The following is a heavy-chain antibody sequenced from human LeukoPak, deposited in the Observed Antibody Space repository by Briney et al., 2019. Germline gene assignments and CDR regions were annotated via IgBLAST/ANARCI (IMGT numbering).Heavy chain of an antibody. J-gene: IGHJ6*03. CDR2: INPNSGGT. D-gene: IGHD3-10*01. V-gene: IGHV1-2*02. CDR3: AVPYGSGSYSVYYYYYYMDV. Sequence: GASVKVSCKASGYTFTGYYMHWVRQAPGQGLEWMGWINPNSGGTNYAQKFQGRVTMTRDTPISTAYMELSRLRSDDTAVYYCAVPYGSGSYSVYYYYYYMDVWGKGTTVTISS. CDR1: GYTFTGYY.